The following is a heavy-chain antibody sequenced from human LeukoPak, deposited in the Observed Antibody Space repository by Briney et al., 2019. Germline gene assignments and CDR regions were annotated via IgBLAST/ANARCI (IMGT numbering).Heavy chain of an antibody. V-gene: IGHV3-30-3*01. CDR3: ARGREGFDP. CDR1: GFTFSSYA. J-gene: IGHJ5*02. CDR2: ISYDGSNK. Sequence: EPGGSLRLSCAASGFTFSSYAMHWVRQAPGKGLEWVAVISYDGSNKYYADSVKGRFTISRDNSKNTLYLQMNSLRAEDTAVYYCARGREGFDPWGQGTLVTVSS.